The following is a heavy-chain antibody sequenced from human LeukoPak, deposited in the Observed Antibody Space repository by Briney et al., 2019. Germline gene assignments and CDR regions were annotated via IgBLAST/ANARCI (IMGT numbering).Heavy chain of an antibody. CDR1: GRSISSSSYY. CDR2: IYYSGST. V-gene: IGHV4-39*07. J-gene: IGHJ4*02. Sequence: SETLSLTCTVSGRSISSSSYYWGWIRQPPGMGLEWIGSIYYSGSTYYNPSLKSRVTISVDTSKNQFSLKLSSVTAADTAVYYCARDPKTAMVPFDYWGQGTLVTVSS. D-gene: IGHD5-18*01. CDR3: ARDPKTAMVPFDY.